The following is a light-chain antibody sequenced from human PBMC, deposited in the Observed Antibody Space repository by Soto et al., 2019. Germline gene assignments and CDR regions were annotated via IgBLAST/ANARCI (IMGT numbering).Light chain of an antibody. Sequence: DIQMTQSPSTLSASVGDRVTITCRASQYISSWLAWYQQKPGKAPKLLIYKASSLESGVPSRFSGSGSGTEFTLTISSLQPDDFAVYYCQQYGSSTGYTFGQGTKLEIK. J-gene: IGKJ2*01. CDR2: KAS. CDR1: QYISSW. CDR3: QQYGSSTGYT. V-gene: IGKV1-5*03.